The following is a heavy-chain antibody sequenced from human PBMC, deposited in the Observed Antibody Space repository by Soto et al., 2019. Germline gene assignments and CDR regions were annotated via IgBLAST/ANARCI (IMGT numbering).Heavy chain of an antibody. J-gene: IGHJ5*02. CDR1: GGSNSRYY. D-gene: IGHD3-16*01. Sequence: SETLSLTCTVSGGSNSRYYWSWVRQPPGKGLEWIGSIHYSGSAANTPPVKSRVTMLVDTSKNRFSLRLTSVTAADTAVYYCARDEDFITGDNWFATRGQGTLVTVSS. V-gene: IGHV4-59*01. CDR2: IHYSGSA. CDR3: ARDEDFITGDNWFAT.